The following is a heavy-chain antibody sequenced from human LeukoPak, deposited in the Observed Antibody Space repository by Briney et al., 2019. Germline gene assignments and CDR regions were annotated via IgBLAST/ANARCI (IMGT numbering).Heavy chain of an antibody. CDR3: ARGGGNFDY. D-gene: IGHD3-16*01. CDR1: GFIFSEYW. CDR2: IKQDGSEK. J-gene: IGHJ4*02. Sequence: GGSLRLSCAASGFIFSEYWMNWVRQAPGKGLEWVTNIKQDGSEKYYVDFVKGRFTISRDNAKNSLYLQMNSLRAEDTAVYYCARGGGNFDYWGQGTLVTVSS. V-gene: IGHV3-7*04.